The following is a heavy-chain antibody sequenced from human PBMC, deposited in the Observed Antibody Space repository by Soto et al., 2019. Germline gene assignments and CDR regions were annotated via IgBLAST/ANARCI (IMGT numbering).Heavy chain of an antibody. CDR1: GYTITVYV. Sequence: SVKVSCQGSGYTITVYVIHWVRQTPGQRLEWMGVINPSDGCTNYAQNFQARVTITRDTSTSTVYMELSSLRSEDTAVYYCARDYFPCSSTSCYGPGYYFDYWGQGPLVTVSS. CDR2: INPSDGCT. CDR3: ARDYFPCSSTSCYGPGYYFDY. J-gene: IGHJ4*02. D-gene: IGHD2-2*01. V-gene: IGHV1-46*03.